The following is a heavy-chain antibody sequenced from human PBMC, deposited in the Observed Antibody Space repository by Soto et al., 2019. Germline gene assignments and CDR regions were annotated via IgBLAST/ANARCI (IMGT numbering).Heavy chain of an antibody. CDR1: GFTFSSYA. D-gene: IGHD4-17*01. Sequence: LRLSCAASGFTFSSYAMHWVRQAPGKGLEWVAVISYDGSNKYYADSVKGRFTISRDNSKNTLYLQMNSLRAEDTAVYYCASIPTTVTPLDYWGQGTLVTVSS. V-gene: IGHV3-30-3*01. J-gene: IGHJ4*02. CDR2: ISYDGSNK. CDR3: ASIPTTVTPLDY.